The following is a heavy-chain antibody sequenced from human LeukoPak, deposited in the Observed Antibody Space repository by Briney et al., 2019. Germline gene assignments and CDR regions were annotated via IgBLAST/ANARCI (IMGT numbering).Heavy chain of an antibody. CDR3: ARNIRLAGYHYYYYMDV. CDR1: GFKFNDYY. CDR2: ISSSGATI. V-gene: IGHV3-11*04. Sequence: GGSLTLSCAASGFKFNDYYMIWIRQTPGKGLEWISYISSSGATIYYADSVKGRFTISRDNVQNSLYLHMSGLRAEDTAVYYCARNIRLAGYHYYYYMDVWGKGSTVTVSS. D-gene: IGHD2/OR15-2a*01. J-gene: IGHJ6*03.